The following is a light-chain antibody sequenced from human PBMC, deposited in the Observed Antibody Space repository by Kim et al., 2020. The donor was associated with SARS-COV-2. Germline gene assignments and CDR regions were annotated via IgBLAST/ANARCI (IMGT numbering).Light chain of an antibody. CDR2: GAS. Sequence: EIVLTQSPGTLSLSPGERATLSCRASQSVSSTYLAWYQQKPGQAPRLLIYGASSRATGIPDRFSGGGSGTDFILTISRLEPEDFAVYYCQQYGSSPWTFGQGTKVEIK. J-gene: IGKJ1*01. CDR1: QSVSSTY. V-gene: IGKV3-20*01. CDR3: QQYGSSPWT.